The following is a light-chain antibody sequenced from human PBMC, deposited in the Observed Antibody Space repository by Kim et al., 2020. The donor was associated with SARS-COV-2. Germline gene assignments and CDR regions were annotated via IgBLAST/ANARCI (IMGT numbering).Light chain of an antibody. CDR1: QSISNN. Sequence: EIVMTQSPGTLSVSPGEGDTLSCRASQSISNNLAWYQQKLGQAPRLLIYGASTRATGIPARFSGSGSGTEFTLTISSLQSEYFAVYYCQQYNNWPITFGQGTRLEIK. CDR3: QQYNNWPIT. J-gene: IGKJ5*01. V-gene: IGKV3-15*01. CDR2: GAS.